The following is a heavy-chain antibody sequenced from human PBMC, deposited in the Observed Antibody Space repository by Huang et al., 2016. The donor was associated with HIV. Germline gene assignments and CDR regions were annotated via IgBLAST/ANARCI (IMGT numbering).Heavy chain of an antibody. V-gene: IGHV7-4-1*02. D-gene: IGHD6-13*01. Sequence: QVQLVQSGSEVKKPGASVKVSCKASGYTFSNYALNWVRQAPGQGLEWMGCINANTGDPTYALAFTGRFVFSLDTSVSTAYLQINGLKAEDTAVYYCVRPAAPTRYYYYEYMDVWGQGTTVTVS. J-gene: IGHJ6*03. CDR3: VRPAAPTRYYYYEYMDV. CDR1: GYTFSNYA. CDR2: INANTGDP.